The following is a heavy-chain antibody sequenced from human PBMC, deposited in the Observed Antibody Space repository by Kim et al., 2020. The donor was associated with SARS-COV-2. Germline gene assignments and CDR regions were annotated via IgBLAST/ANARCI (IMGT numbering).Heavy chain of an antibody. CDR1: GFTFNKYA. V-gene: IGHV3-23*01. J-gene: IGHJ3*01. D-gene: IGHD3-10*01. CDR3: ASVGSGMFYQAPFDF. Sequence: GGSLRLSCAASGFTFNKYAMAWVRQAIGKGLEWVSGVSASGGTSYYADSVKGRFTISRDNSRNTLSLHVISLRAEDTAIYYCASVGSGMFYQAPFDFWG. CDR2: VSASGGTS.